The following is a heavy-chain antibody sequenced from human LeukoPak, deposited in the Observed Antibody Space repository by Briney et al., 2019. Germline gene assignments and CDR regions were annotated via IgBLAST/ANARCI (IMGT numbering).Heavy chain of an antibody. CDR1: GYTFTSYG. D-gene: IGHD3-22*01. J-gene: IGHJ4*02. V-gene: IGHV1-18*01. CDR3: ARDSSGFPRDASDY. Sequence: ASVKVSCKASGYTFTSYGISWVRQAPGQGLEWMGWISAYNGNTNYAQKLQGRVTMTTDTSTSTAHMELRSLRSDDTAVYFCARDSSGFPRDASDYWGQGTLVTVSS. CDR2: ISAYNGNT.